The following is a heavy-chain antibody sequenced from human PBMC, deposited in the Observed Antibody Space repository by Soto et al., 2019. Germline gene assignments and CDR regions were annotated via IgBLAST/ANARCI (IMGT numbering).Heavy chain of an antibody. V-gene: IGHV1-69*12. D-gene: IGHD2-15*01. CDR1: GGTFSSYA. Sequence: QVQLVQSGAEVKKPGSSVKVSCKASGGTFSSYAISWVRQAPGQGLEWMGGIIPIFGTANYAQKFQGRVTITADESTSTAYRELSSLRSEDTAVYYCAGRYCSGGSCPTGGWYFDLWGRGTLVTVSS. CDR3: AGRYCSGGSCPTGGWYFDL. J-gene: IGHJ2*01. CDR2: IIPIFGTA.